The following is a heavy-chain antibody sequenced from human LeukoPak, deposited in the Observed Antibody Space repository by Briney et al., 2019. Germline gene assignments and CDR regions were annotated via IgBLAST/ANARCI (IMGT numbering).Heavy chain of an antibody. CDR3: ARDSAAAALYYFDY. CDR1: GFTFSSYA. CDR2: ISSTGGST. D-gene: IGHD6-13*01. V-gene: IGHV3-23*01. Sequence: GASLRLSCAASGFTFSSYAMSWVRQAPGKGLEWVSAISSTGGSTFYPDSVKGRFTISRDNSKSTLYLQMNSLRAEDTAVYYCARDSAAAALYYFDYWGQGTLVTVSS. J-gene: IGHJ4*02.